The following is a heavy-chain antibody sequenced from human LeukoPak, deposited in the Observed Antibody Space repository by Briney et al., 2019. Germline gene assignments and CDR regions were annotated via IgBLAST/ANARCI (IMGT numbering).Heavy chain of an antibody. J-gene: IGHJ4*02. V-gene: IGHV3-53*01. Sequence: GGSLRLSCAASGFTVSSNYMSWVRQAPGKELVWVSIIYSGGSTYYADSVQGRFTISRDNSKNTLYLQINSLRAEDTALYYCARTSVGTATDYFDYWGQGTLVTVSS. CDR1: GFTVSSNY. D-gene: IGHD2-15*01. CDR2: IYSGGST. CDR3: ARTSVGTATDYFDY.